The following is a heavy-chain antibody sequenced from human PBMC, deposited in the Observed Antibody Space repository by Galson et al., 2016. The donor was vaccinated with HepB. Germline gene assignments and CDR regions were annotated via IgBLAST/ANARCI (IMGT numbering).Heavy chain of an antibody. J-gene: IGHJ6*02. CDR2: INPSGGST. CDR3: ARDLYSSTWYEVYYYYGMDV. CDR1: GFPLTNYY. V-gene: IGHV1-46*01. D-gene: IGHD6-13*01. Sequence: SVKVSCKAFGFPLTNYYMHWVRQAPGQGLEWMGLINPSGGSTNYAQKFQGRVTMTRDTSTSTVYMELSSLRSEDTAVYYCARDLYSSTWYEVYYYYGMDVWGQGTTVTVSS.